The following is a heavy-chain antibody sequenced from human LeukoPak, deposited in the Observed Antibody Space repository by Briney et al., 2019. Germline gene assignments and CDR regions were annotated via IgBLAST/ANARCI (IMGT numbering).Heavy chain of an antibody. J-gene: IGHJ4*02. CDR3: VYGDNRGY. CDR1: GFTFSSST. D-gene: IGHD4-17*01. CDR2: ISSSSSNT. Sequence: PGGSLRLSCAASGFTFSSSTMNWVRQAPGQGLEWVSSISSSSSNTHYADPVKGRFTISRDNAKNSLYLQMNSLRDEDTAVYYCVYGDNRGYWGQGTLVTVSS. V-gene: IGHV3-21*01.